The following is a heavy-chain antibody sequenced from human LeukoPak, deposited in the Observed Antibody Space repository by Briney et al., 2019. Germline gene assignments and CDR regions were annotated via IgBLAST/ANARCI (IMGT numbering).Heavy chain of an antibody. Sequence: GGSLRLSCAASEFTFSDYYMSWIRQAPGKGLEWVSYISSSGSTIYYADSVKGRFTISRDNAKNSLYLQMNSLRAEDTAVYYCARDWRGSYYDILTGYYGGMDVWGQGTTVTVSS. CDR2: ISSSGSTI. CDR3: ARDWRGSYYDILTGYYGGMDV. V-gene: IGHV3-11*01. D-gene: IGHD3-9*01. CDR1: EFTFSDYY. J-gene: IGHJ6*02.